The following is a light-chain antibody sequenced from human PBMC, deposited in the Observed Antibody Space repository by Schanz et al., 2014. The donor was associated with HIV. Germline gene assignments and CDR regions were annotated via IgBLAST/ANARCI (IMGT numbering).Light chain of an antibody. V-gene: IGKV3-20*01. CDR2: GAS. CDR1: QTVSKN. Sequence: EIVMTQSPGTLSVSPGERATLSCRASQTVSKNLAWYQQKPGQAPRLLIYGASTRVTGIPARFSGSGSGTDFTLTISRLEPEDFAVYYCQHYGSSFGPGTKVDIK. CDR3: QHYGSS. J-gene: IGKJ3*01.